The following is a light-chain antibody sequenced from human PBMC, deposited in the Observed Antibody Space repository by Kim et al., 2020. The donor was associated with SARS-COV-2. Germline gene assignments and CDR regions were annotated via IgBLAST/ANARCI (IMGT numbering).Light chain of an antibody. CDR2: WAS. V-gene: IGKV4-1*01. CDR1: RSVLSSSTNTNS. J-gene: IGKJ5*01. Sequence: ATLNGKASRSVLSSSTNTNSLAWYQQEPGQPPRLLISWASTRESGVPDRFSGGGSGTDFTLTISSLQSEDVAVYYCQQFYRTPLTFGPGTRVEIK. CDR3: QQFYRTPLT.